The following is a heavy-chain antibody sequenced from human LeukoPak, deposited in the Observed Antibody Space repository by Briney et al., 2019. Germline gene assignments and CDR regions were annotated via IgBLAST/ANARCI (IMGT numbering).Heavy chain of an antibody. V-gene: IGHV4-59*01. CDR1: GGSISSYY. Sequence: SETLSLTCTVSGGSISSYYWSWIRQPPGKGLEWIGYIYYSGSTNYNPSLKSRVTISVDTSKNQFSLKLSSVTAADTAVYYCARGGYYGSGSYYRYYYYYMDVWGKGITVTVSS. J-gene: IGHJ6*03. CDR3: ARGGYYGSGSYYRYYYYYMDV. D-gene: IGHD3-10*01. CDR2: IYYSGST.